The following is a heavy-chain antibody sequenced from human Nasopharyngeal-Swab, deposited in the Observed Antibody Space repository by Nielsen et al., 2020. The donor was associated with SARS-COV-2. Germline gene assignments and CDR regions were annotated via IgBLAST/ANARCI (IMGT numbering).Heavy chain of an antibody. CDR3: AKPAGLTTVNTVDY. D-gene: IGHD4-17*01. CDR1: GFSFSSYA. J-gene: IGHJ4*02. Sequence: GESLKISCAASGFSFSSYAMSWVRQAPGKGLEWVSAISGSGVSTYYADSVKGRFTISRDNSKNTLCLQMNSLRAEDTAVYYCAKPAGLTTVNTVDYWGQGTLVTVSS. CDR2: ISGSGVST. V-gene: IGHV3-23*01.